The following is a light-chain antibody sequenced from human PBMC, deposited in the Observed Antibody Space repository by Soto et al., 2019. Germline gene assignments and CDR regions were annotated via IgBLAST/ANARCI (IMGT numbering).Light chain of an antibody. Sequence: QSVLTHPSSVSGSPVQSITSSFTVTISDVGGYNYVSWYQQHPGKAPKLMIYEVSNRPSGVSNRFSGSKSGNTASLTISGLQAEDEADYYCSSYTSSSTPFVFGTGTK. V-gene: IGLV2-14*01. J-gene: IGLJ1*01. CDR2: EVS. CDR3: SSYTSSSTPFV. CDR1: ISDVGGYNY.